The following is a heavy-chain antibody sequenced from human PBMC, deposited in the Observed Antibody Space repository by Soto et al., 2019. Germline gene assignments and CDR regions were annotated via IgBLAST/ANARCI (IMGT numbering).Heavy chain of an antibody. J-gene: IGHJ4*02. D-gene: IGHD3-22*01. Sequence: SETLSLTCTVSGGSITNSTYYWGWIRQPPGKGLEWIGTIYYTGSTYYNPSLKSRVTLSVDTSKNQHSLKLSSVTAADTAVYYCARQRSYYYHSSRYPDYLGPGTLVTVSS. CDR3: ARQRSYYYHSSRYPDY. V-gene: IGHV4-39*01. CDR1: GGSITNSTYY. CDR2: IYYTGST.